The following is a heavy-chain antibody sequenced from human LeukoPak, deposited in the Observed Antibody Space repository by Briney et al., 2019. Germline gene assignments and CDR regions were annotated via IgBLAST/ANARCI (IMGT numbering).Heavy chain of an antibody. CDR2: ISSTGSSI. CDR3: ARGRFCPNGLCVFDY. J-gene: IGHJ4*02. V-gene: IGHV3-21*01. D-gene: IGHD2-8*01. Sequence: PGGSLRLSCAASGFPFSTFAMNWVRQAPGKGLEWVSSISSTGSSIYYADSVKGRFTISRDNAKNTLYLQMNSLRAEDTAVYYCARGRFCPNGLCVFDYWGQGTLVTVSS. CDR1: GFPFSTFA.